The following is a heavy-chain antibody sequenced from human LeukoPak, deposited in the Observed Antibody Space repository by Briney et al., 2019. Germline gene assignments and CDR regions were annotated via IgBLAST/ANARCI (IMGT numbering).Heavy chain of an antibody. CDR3: ARETLEWLFPFSS. D-gene: IGHD3-3*01. Sequence: PSETLSLTCTVSGGSISSSSYYWGWVRQPPGEGLEWIGCIYYSGMTYYNPSLKSRVTISVDTSKIQFSLTLISVTPADTAVYYCARETLEWLFPFSSWGQGTLVTVSS. CDR2: IYYSGMT. V-gene: IGHV4-39*02. CDR1: GGSISSSSYY. J-gene: IGHJ4*02.